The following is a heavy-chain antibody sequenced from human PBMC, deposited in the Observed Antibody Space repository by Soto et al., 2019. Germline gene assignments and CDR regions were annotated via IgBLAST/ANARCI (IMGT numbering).Heavy chain of an antibody. CDR1: GFTLSTYA. CDR2: IGDGDSGDTT. Sequence: PGGSLRLSCAASGFTLSTYAISWVRQAPGKGLEWISSIGDGDSGDTTAYADSVKGRFTVSRDYPKNTLYLQVNSLRDEDTAVYYCAKGGTGTNLWLDPWGQGTLVTVSS. CDR3: AKGGTGTNLWLDP. V-gene: IGHV3-23*01. D-gene: IGHD1-7*01. J-gene: IGHJ5*02.